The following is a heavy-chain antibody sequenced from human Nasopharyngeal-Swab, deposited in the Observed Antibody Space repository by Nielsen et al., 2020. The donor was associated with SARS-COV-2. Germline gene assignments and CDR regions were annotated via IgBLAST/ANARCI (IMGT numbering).Heavy chain of an antibody. CDR3: ARDGLDYDFWSASFMDV. CDR2: ISSSSRYI. V-gene: IGHV3-21*01. J-gene: IGHJ6*02. Sequence: GESLKISCAASGFTFNNYNFNWVRQAPGKGLEWVSSISSSSRYIYYADSVKGRFTISRDNAKNSLYLQMNSLRAEDTAMYYCARDGLDYDFWSASFMDVWGQGTTVTVSS. CDR1: GFTFNNYN. D-gene: IGHD3-3*01.